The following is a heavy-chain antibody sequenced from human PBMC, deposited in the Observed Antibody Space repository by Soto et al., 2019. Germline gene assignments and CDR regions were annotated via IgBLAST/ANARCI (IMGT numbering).Heavy chain of an antibody. D-gene: IGHD2-2*01. V-gene: IGHV4-31*03. CDR2: VYYSGSS. J-gene: IGHJ5*02. CDR1: GDSISGGASF. CDR3: AKLSCTSSTCYFPGWFDP. Sequence: SETLSLTCTVSGDSISGGASFWSWIRQPPGKGLEWIANVYYSGSSYYNPSLKSRLTISVDTTKNQFSLQLKSMTAADTAVYYCAKLSCTSSTCYFPGWFDPWGQGTLVTSPQ.